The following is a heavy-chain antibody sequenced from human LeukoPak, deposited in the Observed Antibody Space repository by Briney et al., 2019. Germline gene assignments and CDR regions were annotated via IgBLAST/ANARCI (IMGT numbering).Heavy chain of an antibody. CDR1: GFTFDDYA. V-gene: IGHV3-11*01. Sequence: GRSLRLSCAASGFTFDDYAMHWVRQAPGKGLEWVSYISSSGSTIYYADSVKGRFTISRDNAKNSLYLQMNSLRAEDTAVYYCARLEYYYDSSGYDYWGQGTLVTVSS. J-gene: IGHJ4*02. CDR2: ISSSGSTI. CDR3: ARLEYYYDSSGYDY. D-gene: IGHD3-22*01.